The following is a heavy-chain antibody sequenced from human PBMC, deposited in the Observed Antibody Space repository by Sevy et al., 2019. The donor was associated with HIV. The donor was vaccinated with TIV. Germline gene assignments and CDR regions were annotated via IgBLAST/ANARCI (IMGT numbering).Heavy chain of an antibody. CDR2: ISYDGSNK. V-gene: IGHV3-30-3*01. Sequence: GGSLRLSCAASGFTFSSYAMHWVRQAPGKGLEWVAVISYDGSNKSYADSVKGRFTISRDNSKNTLYLQMNSLRAEDTAVYYCAREGGEIAARPDQLPFDYWGQGTLVTVSS. CDR1: GFTFSSYA. J-gene: IGHJ4*02. CDR3: AREGGEIAARPDQLPFDY. D-gene: IGHD6-6*01.